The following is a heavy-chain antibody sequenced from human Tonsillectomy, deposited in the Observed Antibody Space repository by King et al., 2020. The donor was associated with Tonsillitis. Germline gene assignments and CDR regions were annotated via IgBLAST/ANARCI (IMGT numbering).Heavy chain of an antibody. Sequence: QLQESGPGLVKPSETLSLTCTVSGASISTYYWSWIRQPPGKGLEWIGYIYYNGRTDYTPSLNGRVAISIHTSKNEFSLKLSSVTAADTAIYYCATGAGVTTPFGTFDIWGQGTMVTVSS. D-gene: IGHD4-17*01. V-gene: IGHV4-59*12. CDR1: GASISTYY. CDR2: IYYNGRT. J-gene: IGHJ3*02. CDR3: ATGAGVTTPFGTFDI.